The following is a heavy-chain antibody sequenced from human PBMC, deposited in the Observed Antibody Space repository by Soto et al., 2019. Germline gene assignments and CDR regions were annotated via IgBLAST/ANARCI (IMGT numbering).Heavy chain of an antibody. CDR3: ARHPYSFREPFDS. CDR2: VNYNGNT. J-gene: IGHJ4*02. D-gene: IGHD2-21*01. Sequence: SETLSLTCAVSGGSMSSSAYFWAWVRQPPGKPLEWIGSVNYNGNTYYNPSLRSRVTISMDPFKNHVSLRLTSVTAADTAVFYCARHPYSFREPFDSWGQGALVTVSS. V-gene: IGHV4-39*01. CDR1: GGSMSSSAYF.